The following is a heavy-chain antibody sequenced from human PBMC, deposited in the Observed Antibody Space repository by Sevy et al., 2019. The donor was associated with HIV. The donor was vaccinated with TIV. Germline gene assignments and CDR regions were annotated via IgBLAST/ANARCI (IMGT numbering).Heavy chain of an antibody. CDR2: FDPEDGDPEVGKT. CDR1: GYTLTQFS. J-gene: IGHJ4*02. Sequence: ASVKVSCKVSGYTLTQFSMHWVRQAPGKGLEWMTTFDPEDGDPEVGKTIYAQKFLGRVTMTEDTSTDTAYMELNSLRSDDTAVYYCATTKDYYDSSGYPFDYWGQGTLVTVSS. CDR3: ATTKDYYDSSGYPFDY. D-gene: IGHD3-22*01. V-gene: IGHV1-24*01.